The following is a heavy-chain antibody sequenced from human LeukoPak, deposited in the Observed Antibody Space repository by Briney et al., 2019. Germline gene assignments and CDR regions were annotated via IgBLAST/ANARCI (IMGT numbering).Heavy chain of an antibody. CDR1: GFTFSSYE. D-gene: IGHD1-26*01. CDR3: ARDDVVGATKADY. CDR2: ISSSGSTI. V-gene: IGHV3-48*03. Sequence: PGGSLRLSCAASGFTFSSYEMIWVRQAPGKGLEWVSYISSSGSTIYYADSVKGRFTISRDNAKNSLYLQMNSLRAEDTAVYYCARDDVVGATKADYWGQGTLVTVSS. J-gene: IGHJ4*02.